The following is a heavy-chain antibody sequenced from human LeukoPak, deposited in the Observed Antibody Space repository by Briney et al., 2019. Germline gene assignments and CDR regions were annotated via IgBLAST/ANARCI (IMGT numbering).Heavy chain of an antibody. CDR2: INHSGST. V-gene: IGHV4-34*01. J-gene: IGHJ4*02. CDR1: GGSFSGYY. D-gene: IGHD3-16*02. CDR3: ARHIARDYVWGSYRGGAGFDY. Sequence: SETLSLTCAVYGGSFSGYYWSWIRQPPGKGLEWIGEINHSGSTNYNPSLRSRVTISVDTSKNQFSLKLSSVTAADTAVYYCARHIARDYVWGSYRGGAGFDYWGQGTLVTVSS.